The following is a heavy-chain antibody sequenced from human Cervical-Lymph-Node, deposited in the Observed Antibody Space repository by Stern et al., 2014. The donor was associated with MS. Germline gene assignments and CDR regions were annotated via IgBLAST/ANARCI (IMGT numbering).Heavy chain of an antibody. CDR1: GFSLSADGMR. Sequence: QVTLKESGPALVNPTQALTLTCSFSGFSLSADGMRVSWIRQPPGKALEWLAGIDWDDAKFYTPCLKTRLTISKDATKNQVVLIVTNMDPVDTATYFCARSLAGVFDYWGQGALVTVSS. V-gene: IGHV2-70*04. J-gene: IGHJ4*02. CDR2: IDWDDAK. CDR3: ARSLAGVFDY.